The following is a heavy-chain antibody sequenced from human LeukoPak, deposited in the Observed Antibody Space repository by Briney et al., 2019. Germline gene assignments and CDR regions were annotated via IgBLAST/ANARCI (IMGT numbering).Heavy chain of an antibody. CDR1: GFSFNNYA. J-gene: IGHJ4*02. CDR3: AKGPRPDISVAHTLER. CDR2: ISSRGDST. D-gene: IGHD6-19*01. V-gene: IGHV3-23*01. Sequence: PGGSLRLSCAASGFSFNNYAMTWVRQAPGRGLEWVATISSRGDSTYDADSVRGRFTISRDNSQNSLYLQMNSLRAEETAVYYCAKGPRPDISVAHTLERWGQGTLVTVSS.